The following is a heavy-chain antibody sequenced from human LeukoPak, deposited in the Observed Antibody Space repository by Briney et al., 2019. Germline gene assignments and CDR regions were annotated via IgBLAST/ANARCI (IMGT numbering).Heavy chain of an antibody. Sequence: GGSLRLSCAASGFSLSSYAMHWVRQAPGKGLEWVAIISYDGSKKYYADSVKGRFTISRDNSKNTLYLQMNSLRAEDTAVYYCARVPPNYYYYYMDVWGKGTTVTVSS. V-gene: IGHV3-30*04. CDR1: GFSLSSYA. CDR3: ARVPPNYYYYYMDV. J-gene: IGHJ6*03. D-gene: IGHD1-14*01. CDR2: ISYDGSKK.